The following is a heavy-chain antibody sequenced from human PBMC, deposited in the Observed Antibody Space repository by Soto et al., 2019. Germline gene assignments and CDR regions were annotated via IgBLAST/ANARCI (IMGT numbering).Heavy chain of an antibody. D-gene: IGHD6-19*01. CDR1: GFTFRSYA. CDR2: ISSTSTYT. CDR3: ARDLALAGNY. V-gene: IGHV3-21*01. Sequence: LRLSCAASGFTFRSYAMNWVRQTQEKGLEWVSSISSTSTYTHYADSVKGRFTIPRDNANNSLFLQMNSLRAEDTAIYYCARDLALAGNYWGQGALVTVSS. J-gene: IGHJ4*02.